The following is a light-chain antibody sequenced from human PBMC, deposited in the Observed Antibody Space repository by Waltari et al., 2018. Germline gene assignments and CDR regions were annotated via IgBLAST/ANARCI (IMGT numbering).Light chain of an antibody. Sequence: QSALTQPRSVSGSPGQSVTISCTGTSRDVGGNPYVSWFQQHPGKVPKLLIYDVSERPSDVPDRFSGSKSANTASLTISGLQTEDEADYYCCSFAGSYTFVFGTGTRVTVL. CDR1: SRDVGGNPY. CDR2: DVS. CDR3: CSFAGSYTFV. J-gene: IGLJ1*01. V-gene: IGLV2-11*01.